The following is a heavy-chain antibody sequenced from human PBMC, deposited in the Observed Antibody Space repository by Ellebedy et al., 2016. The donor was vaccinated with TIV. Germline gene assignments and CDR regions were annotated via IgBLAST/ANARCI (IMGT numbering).Heavy chain of an antibody. CDR1: GGSIRSYY. V-gene: IGHV4-59*08. J-gene: IGHJ4*02. CDR2: IYYSGFT. D-gene: IGHD3-9*01. Sequence: GSLRLXXTVSGGSIRSYYRSWIRQPPGKGLEWIGYIYYSGFTNYNPSLKSRVTIAVDTYRNQLSLKLSSVTAADTAVYYCARHRKNDILTGYDYWGQGLLVTVSS. CDR3: ARHRKNDILTGYDY.